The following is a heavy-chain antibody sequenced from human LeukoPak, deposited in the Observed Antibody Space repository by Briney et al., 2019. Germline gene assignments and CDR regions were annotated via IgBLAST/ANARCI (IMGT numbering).Heavy chain of an antibody. Sequence: SETLSLTCTVSGGSISTYYWSWIRQPPGKGLEWIGYIYYTGSTSYNPSLKSRVTMSQDASKNQFSLELNSVTPADTAVYYCARGGNYWPQWWFDPWGRGTLVSVSA. CDR3: ARGGNYWPQWWFDP. CDR2: IYYTGST. V-gene: IGHV4-59*01. D-gene: IGHD1-26*01. J-gene: IGHJ5*02. CDR1: GGSISTYY.